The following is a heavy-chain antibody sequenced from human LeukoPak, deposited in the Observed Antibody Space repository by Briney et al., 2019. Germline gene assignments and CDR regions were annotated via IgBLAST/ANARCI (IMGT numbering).Heavy chain of an antibody. Sequence: PGGSLRLSCAAFGFTVSSNYMSWVRQAPGKGLEWVSVIYSGGSTYYADSVKGRFTISRDNSKNTVFLQMNSLRVEDTAVYYYAKGAAAQGSFDYWGQGTLVTVSS. J-gene: IGHJ4*02. D-gene: IGHD2-2*01. CDR2: IYSGGST. CDR3: AKGAAAQGSFDY. CDR1: GFTVSSNY. V-gene: IGHV3-66*01.